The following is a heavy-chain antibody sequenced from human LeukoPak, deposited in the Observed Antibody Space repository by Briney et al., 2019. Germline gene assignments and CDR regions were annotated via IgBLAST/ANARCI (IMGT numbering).Heavy chain of an antibody. Sequence: SETLSLTCTGSGGSISSSNYYWGWIRQPPGKGLEWIGTIYYSGSTYYNPSLKSRFTISLDTSKNQFSLKLSSVTAADTAVYYCAREWALRGYSYGYDYWGQGTLVTVSS. V-gene: IGHV4-39*07. D-gene: IGHD5-18*01. CDR1: GGSISSSNYY. CDR2: IYYSGST. J-gene: IGHJ4*02. CDR3: AREWALRGYSYGYDY.